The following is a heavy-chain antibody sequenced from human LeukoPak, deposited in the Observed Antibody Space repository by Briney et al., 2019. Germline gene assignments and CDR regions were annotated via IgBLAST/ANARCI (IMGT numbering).Heavy chain of an antibody. CDR1: GFTFSTYS. CDR3: ARRDVLNGEWIFFDH. V-gene: IGHV3-23*01. CDR2: INGGGDHT. Sequence: GGSLRLSCAASGFTFSTYSMNWVRQALGKGLEWVSAINGGGDHTYYADSVKGRFTISRDNSKNTLYFHLNSLRADDTAVYYCARRDVLNGEWIFFDHWGQGTLVTVSS. D-gene: IGHD2-2*03. J-gene: IGHJ4*02.